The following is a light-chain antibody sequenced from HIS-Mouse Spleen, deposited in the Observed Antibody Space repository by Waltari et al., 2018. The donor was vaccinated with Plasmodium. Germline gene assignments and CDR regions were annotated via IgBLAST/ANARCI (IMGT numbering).Light chain of an antibody. CDR3: QVWDSSSDHPV. Sequence: SYVLTQPPSVSVAPGQTARITCGGNNMGSNSVHWYQKKPAQAPVLVCYDDSDRPSGIPERFSGSNSGNTATLTISRVEAGDEADYYCQVWDSSSDHPVFGGGTKLTVL. CDR2: DDS. V-gene: IGLV3-21*02. J-gene: IGLJ2*01. CDR1: NMGSNS.